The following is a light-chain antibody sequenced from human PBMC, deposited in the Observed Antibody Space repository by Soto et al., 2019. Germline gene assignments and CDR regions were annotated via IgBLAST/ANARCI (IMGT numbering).Light chain of an antibody. CDR1: SSDVGGYNY. V-gene: IGLV2-8*01. CDR2: EVS. CDR3: SSYGGSNNLV. Sequence: QSVLTQPPSASGSPGQSVTISCTGASSDVGGYNYVSWYQHHPGKAPKLMIYEVSKRPSGVPDRFSGSKSGNTASLTVSGLQAEDEADYYCSSYGGSNNLVFGGGTQLTVL. J-gene: IGLJ2*01.